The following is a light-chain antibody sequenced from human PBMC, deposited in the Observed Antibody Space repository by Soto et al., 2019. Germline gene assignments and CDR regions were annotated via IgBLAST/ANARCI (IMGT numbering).Light chain of an antibody. Sequence: QSVLTQPPPVSGAPGQRVTISCTGSSSNIGADYDVHWYQHLPGTAPKVLIYGNNNRPSGVPDRFSGSKSGTSASLAITGLQTEDEADYYCQSYDSSLSGSVFGGGTKLTV. J-gene: IGLJ2*01. CDR1: SSNIGADYD. CDR2: GNN. CDR3: QSYDSSLSGSV. V-gene: IGLV1-40*01.